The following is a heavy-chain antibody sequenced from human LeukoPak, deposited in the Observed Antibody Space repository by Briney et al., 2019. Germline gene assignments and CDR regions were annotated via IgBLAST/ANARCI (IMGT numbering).Heavy chain of an antibody. J-gene: IGHJ6*02. D-gene: IGHD1-1*01. CDR1: GFTFSHFY. V-gene: IGHV3-7*03. CDR3: AKGPAKDQNDHVLYYYYGMDV. Sequence: TGGSLRLSCAASGFTFSHFYMSWVRQAPGKGLEWVANINQDGSEEYYVDSVEGRFTISRDNAKNSLYLQMNSLRAEDTAVYYCAKGPAKDQNDHVLYYYYGMDVWGQGTTVTVSS. CDR2: INQDGSEE.